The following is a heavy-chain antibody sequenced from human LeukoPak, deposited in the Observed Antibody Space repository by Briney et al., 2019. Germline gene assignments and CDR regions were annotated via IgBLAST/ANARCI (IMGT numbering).Heavy chain of an antibody. CDR1: GFTFSSYW. V-gene: IGHV3-7*01. CDR3: ARGRYSSGWYGKLYYFDY. Sequence: PGGSLRLSCAASGFTFSSYWMSWVRQAPGKGLEWVANIKQDGSEKYYVDSVKGRFTISRDNAKNSLYLQMNSLRAEDTAVYYCARGRYSSGWYGKLYYFDYWGQGTLVTVSS. J-gene: IGHJ4*02. D-gene: IGHD6-19*01. CDR2: IKQDGSEK.